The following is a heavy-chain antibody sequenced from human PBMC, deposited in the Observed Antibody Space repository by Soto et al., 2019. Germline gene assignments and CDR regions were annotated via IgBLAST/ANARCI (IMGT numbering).Heavy chain of an antibody. Sequence: ASVKVSCKASGYAFTTYAIHWVRQAPGQSLEWMGWINAGNGDTKFSQKFQGRVTITRDTSASTAYMELSSLRSEDTAVYYCVKDQGGYSGYVFDYWGQVTLVTVSS. CDR3: VKDQGGYSGYVFDY. J-gene: IGHJ4*02. CDR2: INAGNGDT. D-gene: IGHD5-12*01. V-gene: IGHV1-3*01. CDR1: GYAFTTYA.